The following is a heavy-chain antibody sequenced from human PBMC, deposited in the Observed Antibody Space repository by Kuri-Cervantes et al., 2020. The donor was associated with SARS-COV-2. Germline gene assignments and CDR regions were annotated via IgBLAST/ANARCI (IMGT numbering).Heavy chain of an antibody. J-gene: IGHJ3*02. V-gene: IGHV3-30*18. CDR1: GFTFSSYG. CDR3: AKDRTRNTYYYDSSGYYYGGFDAFDI. D-gene: IGHD3-22*01. Sequence: GGSLRLSCAASGFTFSSYGMHWVRQAPGKGLEWVAVISYDGSNKYYADSVKGRFTISRDNSKNTLYLQMNSLRAEDTAVYYCAKDRTRNTYYYDSSGYYYGGFDAFDIWGQGTMVTVSS. CDR2: ISYDGSNK.